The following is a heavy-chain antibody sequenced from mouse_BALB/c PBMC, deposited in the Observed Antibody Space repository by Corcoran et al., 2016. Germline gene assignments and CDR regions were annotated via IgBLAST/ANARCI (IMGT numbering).Heavy chain of an antibody. CDR3: ALYGSSFYAMDY. D-gene: IGHD1-1*01. V-gene: IGHV8-12*01. Sequence: QVTLKESGPGILQPSQTLSLTCSFSGFSLSTSGMGVSWIRQPSGKGLEWLAHIYWDDDKRYNPSLKSRLTLSKDTSSNQVVLKITSVDTAETATYYCALYGSSFYAMDYWGQGTSVTVSS. CDR1: GFSLSTSGMG. CDR2: IYWDDDK. J-gene: IGHJ4*01.